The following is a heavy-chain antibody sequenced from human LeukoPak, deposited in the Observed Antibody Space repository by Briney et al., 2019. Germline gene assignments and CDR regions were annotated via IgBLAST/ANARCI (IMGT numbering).Heavy chain of an antibody. D-gene: IGHD4-17*01. CDR2: ISSSSSYI. CDR1: GFSLSNFA. J-gene: IGHJ4*02. CDR3: ARWVTTIDY. Sequence: GGSLRLSCAASGFSLSNFAMTWVRQAPGKGLEWVSSISSSSSYIYYADSVKGRFTISRDNAKNSLYLQMNSLRAEDTAVYYCARWVTTIDYWGQGTLVTVSS. V-gene: IGHV3-21*01.